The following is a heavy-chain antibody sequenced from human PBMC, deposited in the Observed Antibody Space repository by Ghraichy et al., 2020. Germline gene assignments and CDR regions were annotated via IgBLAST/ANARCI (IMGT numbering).Heavy chain of an antibody. J-gene: IGHJ4*02. D-gene: IGHD3-10*01. CDR1: GFTFSDYN. V-gene: IGHV3-21*01. CDR3: ARDVGFDKLGVPHMVGH. Sequence: GGSLRLSCAGSGFTFSDYNMNWVRQAPGKGLEWVSSISTSSFFSFTYYADSVKGRFTISRDNAMSSVFLQMNSLRAEDTAVYYCARDVGFDKLGVPHMVGHWGQGTLVTVSS. CDR2: ISTSSFFSFT.